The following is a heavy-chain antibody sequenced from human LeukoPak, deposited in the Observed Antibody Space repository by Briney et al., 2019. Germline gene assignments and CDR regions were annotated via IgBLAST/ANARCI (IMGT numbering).Heavy chain of an antibody. V-gene: IGHV1-24*01. J-gene: IGHJ4*02. CDR3: ATDLFRLGYCSSTSCYGGY. CDR2: FDPEDGET. D-gene: IGHD2-2*01. Sequence: GASVKVSCKVSGYTLTELSMHWVRQAPGKGLEWMGGFDPEDGETIYAQKFQGRVTMTEDTSTDTAYMELSSLRSEDTAVYYWATDLFRLGYCSSTSCYGGYWGQGTLVTVSS. CDR1: GYTLTELS.